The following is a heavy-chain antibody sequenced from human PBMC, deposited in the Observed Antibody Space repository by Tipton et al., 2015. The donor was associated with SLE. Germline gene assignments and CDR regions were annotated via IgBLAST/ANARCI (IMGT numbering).Heavy chain of an antibody. CDR3: ARSSWGPDY. CDR1: GFTFSRYW. CDR2: IKEDGSEK. J-gene: IGHJ4*02. Sequence: SLILSCAASGFTFSRYWMNWVRQAPGKGLEWVAIIKEDGSEKHYVDSVRGRFTISRDNAKNSLYLQMNSLRAEDTAVYYCARSSWGPDYWGQGTLVPVSS. D-gene: IGHD6-13*01. V-gene: IGHV3-7*01.